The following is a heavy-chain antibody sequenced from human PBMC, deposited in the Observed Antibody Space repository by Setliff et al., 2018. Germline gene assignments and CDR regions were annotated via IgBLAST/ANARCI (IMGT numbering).Heavy chain of an antibody. CDR1: GYTFTSYA. CDR3: ARAWYYNFWSGSQIEY. Sequence: ASVKVSCKASGYTFTSYAMHWVRQAPGQGLEWMGWINTNTGNPMYAQGFTGRFVFSLDTSVSTAYLQISSLKAEDTAVYYCARAWYYNFWSGSQIEYWGQGTLVTVS. V-gene: IGHV7-4-1*02. CDR2: INTNTGNP. J-gene: IGHJ4*02. D-gene: IGHD3-3*01.